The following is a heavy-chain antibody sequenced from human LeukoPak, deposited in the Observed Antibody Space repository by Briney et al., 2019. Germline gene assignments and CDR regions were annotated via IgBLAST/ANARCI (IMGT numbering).Heavy chain of an antibody. CDR2: INHSGST. V-gene: IGHV4-34*01. Sequence: SETLSLTCAVYGGSFSGYYWSWIRQPPGKGLEWIGEINHSGSTNYNPFLKSRVTISVDTSKNQFSLKLSSVTAADTAVYYCASYRNVLLWFGELSPPFQHWGQGTLVTVSS. J-gene: IGHJ1*01. CDR3: ASYRNVLLWFGELSPPFQH. D-gene: IGHD3-10*01. CDR1: GGSFSGYY.